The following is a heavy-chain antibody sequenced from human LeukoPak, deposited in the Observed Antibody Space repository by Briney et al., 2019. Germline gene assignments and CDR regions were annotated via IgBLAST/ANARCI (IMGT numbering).Heavy chain of an antibody. CDR3: ARVLGGYSGYGPFDY. CDR1: GFTFSDYY. CDR2: ISSSSSYT. Sequence: GGSLRLSCAASGFTFSDYYMSWIRQAPGKGLEWVSYISSSSSYTNYADSVKGRFTISRDNAKNSLYLQMDSLRAEDTAVYYCARVLGGYSGYGPFDYWGQGTLVTVSS. J-gene: IGHJ4*02. D-gene: IGHD5-12*01. V-gene: IGHV3-11*05.